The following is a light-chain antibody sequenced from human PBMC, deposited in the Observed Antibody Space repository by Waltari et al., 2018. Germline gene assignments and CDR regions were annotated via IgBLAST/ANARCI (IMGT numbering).Light chain of an antibody. J-gene: IGKJ2*01. CDR2: WAS. Sequence: IVLTQSPDSLAVSLGERATINCKSSQSLLYSSNNQNYLAWYQQKPGQPPKLFIYWASTRESGVPDRFNGSGSGTDFTLTISRLQAEDVAVYYCHQYYSSPRTFGQGTKLEIK. V-gene: IGKV4-1*01. CDR3: HQYYSSPRT. CDR1: QSLLYSSNNQNY.